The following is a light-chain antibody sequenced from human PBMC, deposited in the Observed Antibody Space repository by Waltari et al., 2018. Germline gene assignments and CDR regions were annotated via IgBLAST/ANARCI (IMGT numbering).Light chain of an antibody. V-gene: IGLV1-44*01. J-gene: IGLJ1*01. Sequence: QSVLTQPPSASGTPGQRVTISCSGSTSNIGSNVVSWFQQVPGSAPKLLIRNNNPRPAAVPDRFSGSKSGTSASLAISGLRPEDGADYYCAAWDDSLNRRYVFGTGTRVTVL. CDR2: NNN. CDR3: AAWDDSLNRRYV. CDR1: TSNIGSNV.